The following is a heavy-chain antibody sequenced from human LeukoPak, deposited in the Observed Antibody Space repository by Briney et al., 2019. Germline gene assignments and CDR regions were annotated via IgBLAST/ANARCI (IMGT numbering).Heavy chain of an antibody. D-gene: IGHD3-16*02. CDR3: ARVGPDVWGSYRYFYYVDY. J-gene: IGHJ4*02. V-gene: IGHV4-30-2*01. CDR1: GGSISSGGYS. CDR2: IYHSGST. Sequence: PSETLSPTCAVSGGSISSGGYSWSWIRQPPGKGLEWIGYIYHSGSTYYNPSLKSRVTISVDRSMNQFSLKLSSVTAADTAVYYCARVGPDVWGSYRYFYYVDYWGQGTLVTVSS.